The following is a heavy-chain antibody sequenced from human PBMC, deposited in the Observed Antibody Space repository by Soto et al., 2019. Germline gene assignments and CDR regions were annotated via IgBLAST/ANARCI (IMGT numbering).Heavy chain of an antibody. J-gene: IGHJ4*02. CDR1: GYSVSTGYY. CDR3: AKVHTSGAGCDD. V-gene: IGHV4-38-2*01. Sequence: PSETLSLTCAVYGYSVSTGYYWAWIRQSPGRGLEWIGSVSHSGTIYYNPSLKSRVTMSVDTSKNHISLKVLSVTAADTALYYCAKVHTSGAGCDDWGQGTLVTVSS. D-gene: IGHD6-19*01. CDR2: VSHSGTI.